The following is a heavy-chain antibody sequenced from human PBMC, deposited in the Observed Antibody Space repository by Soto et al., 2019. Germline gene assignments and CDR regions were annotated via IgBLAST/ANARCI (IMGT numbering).Heavy chain of an antibody. CDR1: GGTFSSYA. Sequence: ASVKVSCKASGGTFSSYAISWVRQAPGQGLEWMGGIIPIFGTANYAQKFQGRVTITADESTSTAYMELSSLRSEDTAVYYCARWDCSGGRCSFPYYGMDVWAQGTPVTVSS. CDR2: IIPIFGTA. J-gene: IGHJ6*02. V-gene: IGHV1-69*13. D-gene: IGHD2-15*01. CDR3: ARWDCSGGRCSFPYYGMDV.